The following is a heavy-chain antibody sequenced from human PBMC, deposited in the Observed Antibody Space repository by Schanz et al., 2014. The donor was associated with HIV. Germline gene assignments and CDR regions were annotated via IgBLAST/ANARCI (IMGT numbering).Heavy chain of an antibody. J-gene: IGHJ5*01. V-gene: IGHV3-23*01. D-gene: IGHD3-16*02. CDR3: AKDGSPPWGTYRNNWFDS. Sequence: QLLESGGGLVQPGGLLRLSCAASGFTFSDYAMTWVRQGAGKGLEWVSTISESGRYTYYADSVKGRFTISRDNSKNTLYLQINSLRAEDAAVYYCAKDGSPPWGTYRNNWFDSWGLGTLVTVSS. CDR1: GFTFSDYA. CDR2: ISESGRYT.